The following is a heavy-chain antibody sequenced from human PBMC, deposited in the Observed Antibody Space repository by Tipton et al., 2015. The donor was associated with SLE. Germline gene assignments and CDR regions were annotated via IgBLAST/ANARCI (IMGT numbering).Heavy chain of an antibody. CDR1: GGSISSSSYY. D-gene: IGHD1-26*01. CDR2: IYYSGST. J-gene: IGHJ3*02. Sequence: TLSLTCTVYGGSISSSSYYWGWIRQPPGKGLEWNGSIYYSGSTYYNPSLKSRVTISVDTSKNQFSLKLSSATAADTAVYYCVRTGGAFDIWGQGTMVTVSS. V-gene: IGHV4-39*01. CDR3: VRTGGAFDI.